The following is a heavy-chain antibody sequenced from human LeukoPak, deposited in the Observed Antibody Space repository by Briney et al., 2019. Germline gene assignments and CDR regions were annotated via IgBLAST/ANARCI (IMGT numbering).Heavy chain of an antibody. CDR3: ARETYYYDSSGHDY. CDR1: GGSISSGSYY. CDR2: IYTSGST. D-gene: IGHD3-22*01. J-gene: IGHJ4*02. V-gene: IGHV4-61*02. Sequence: SETLSLTCTVSGGSISSGSYYWGWIRQPAGKGLEWIGRIYTSGSTNYNPSLKSRVTISVDTSKNQFSLKLSSVTAADTAVYYCARETYYYDSSGHDYWGQGTLVTVSS.